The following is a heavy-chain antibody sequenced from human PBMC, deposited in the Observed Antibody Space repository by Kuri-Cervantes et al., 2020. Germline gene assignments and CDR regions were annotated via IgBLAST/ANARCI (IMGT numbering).Heavy chain of an antibody. D-gene: IGHD6-19*01. J-gene: IGHJ6*03. CDR2: IYHGTNT. V-gene: IGHV4-30-4*01. CDR1: GDSMKHDDYY. Sequence: LRLSCTVSGDSMKHDDYYWSWIRQPPGKGLEWIGYIYHGTNTNYSPSLKSRVSISADTFKNQFSLKLSSVTAADTAVYYCARHVPLRYSSGWFYYYYMDVWGKGTTVTVSS. CDR3: ARHVPLRYSSGWFYYYYMDV.